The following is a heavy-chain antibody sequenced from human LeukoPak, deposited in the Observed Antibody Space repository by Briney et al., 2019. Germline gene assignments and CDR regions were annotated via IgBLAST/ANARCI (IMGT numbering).Heavy chain of an antibody. CDR1: GGSFSNYA. Sequence: GASVKVSCKASGGSFSNYAISWVRQAPGQGLEWMGGIVPILSTTNYARKFQGRVTMTAGESTSTAYMELSSLRSDDTAVYYCARESVGYCSSTSCSTGFDPWGQGTLVTVSS. J-gene: IGHJ5*02. CDR3: ARESVGYCSSTSCSTGFDP. D-gene: IGHD2-2*01. CDR2: IVPILSTT. V-gene: IGHV1-69*13.